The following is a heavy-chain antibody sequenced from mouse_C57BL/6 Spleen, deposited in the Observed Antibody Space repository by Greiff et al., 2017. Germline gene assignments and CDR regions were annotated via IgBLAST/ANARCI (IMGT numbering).Heavy chain of an antibody. CDR3: ARGRAQGPFDY. V-gene: IGHV1-42*01. CDR1: GYSFTGYY. J-gene: IGHJ2*01. CDR2: INPSTGGT. Sequence: VQLQQSGPELVKPGASVKISCKASGYSFTGYYMNWVKQSPEKSLEWIGEINPSTGGTTYNQKFKAKATLTVDKSSSTAYMQLKSLTSEDSAVYYCARGRAQGPFDYWGQGTTLTVSS. D-gene: IGHD3-2*02.